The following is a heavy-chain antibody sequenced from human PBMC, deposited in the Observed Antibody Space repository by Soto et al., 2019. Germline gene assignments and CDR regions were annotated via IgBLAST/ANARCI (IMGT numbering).Heavy chain of an antibody. CDR2: TYYRSKWYN. D-gene: IGHD1-1*01. CDR1: GDSVSSNIVA. CDR3: ARRVTTETTALDY. V-gene: IGHV6-1*01. J-gene: IGHJ4*02. Sequence: SQTLSLTCAISGDSVSSNIVAWNWIRQSPSRGLEWLGRTYYRSKWYNDYALSVKSRITINPDTSKNQFSLQLTSVTAEDTAVYYCARRVTTETTALDYWGQGTLVTVSS.